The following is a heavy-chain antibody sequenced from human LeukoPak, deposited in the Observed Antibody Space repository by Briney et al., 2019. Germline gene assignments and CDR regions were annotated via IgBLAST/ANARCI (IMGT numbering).Heavy chain of an antibody. J-gene: IGHJ4*02. V-gene: IGHV3-33*01. D-gene: IGHD3-22*01. CDR3: ARVADYYDSSGYYSPDYYFDY. CDR1: GFTFSSYG. CDR2: IWYDGSNK. Sequence: GGSLRLSCAASGFTFSSYGTHWVRQAPGKGLEWVAVIWYDGSNKYYADSVKGRFTISRDNSKNTLYLQMNSLRAEDTAVYYCARVADYYDSSGYYSPDYYFDYWGQGTLVTVSS.